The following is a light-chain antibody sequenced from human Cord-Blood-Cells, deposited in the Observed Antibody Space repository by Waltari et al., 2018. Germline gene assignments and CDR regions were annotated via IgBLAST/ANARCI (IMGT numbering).Light chain of an antibody. Sequence: QSALTQPASVSGSPGQSITLTCTGTSSDVGTYNFVSWYQQPPGKAPKLMIYEGSKRPSGVSNRFSGSKSGNTASLTISGLQAEDEADYYCCSYAGSSTWVFGGGTKLTVL. J-gene: IGLJ3*02. V-gene: IGLV2-23*01. CDR3: CSYAGSSTWV. CDR1: SSDVGTYNF. CDR2: EGS.